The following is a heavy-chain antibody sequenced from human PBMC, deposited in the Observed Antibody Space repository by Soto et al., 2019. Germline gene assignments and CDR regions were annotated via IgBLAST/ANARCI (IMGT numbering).Heavy chain of an antibody. J-gene: IGHJ4*02. D-gene: IGHD2-15*01. CDR3: AREVRYCSGGSCYSYLDH. V-gene: IGHV4-59*02. CDR2: IYSSGYT. Sequence: SETLSLTCTVSGGSVNSDYWSWIRQPPGRGLEGIGYIYSSGYTNYTPSLESRVTISVDTSKKQFSLKLNSVTAADTAVYYCAREVRYCSGGSCYSYLDHWGQGTLVTVSS. CDR1: GGSVNSDY.